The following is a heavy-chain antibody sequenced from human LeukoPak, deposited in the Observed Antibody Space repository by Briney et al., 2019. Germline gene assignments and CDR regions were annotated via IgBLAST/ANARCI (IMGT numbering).Heavy chain of an antibody. CDR1: GGSFSTYY. Sequence: PSETLSLTCAVYGGSFSTYYWRWIRQSPGRGLEWIAEINRRGDTNYNPPVKTGFTISADKPKNQFSLKVRSLPAAETAVYYCARGPTISETGYFDFWGQGTLVTVSS. D-gene: IGHD1-1*01. J-gene: IGHJ4*03. V-gene: IGHV4-34*01. CDR3: ARGPTISETGYFDF. CDR2: INRRGDT.